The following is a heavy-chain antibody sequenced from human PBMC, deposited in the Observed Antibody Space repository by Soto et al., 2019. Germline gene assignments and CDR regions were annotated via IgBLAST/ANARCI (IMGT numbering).Heavy chain of an antibody. Sequence: GGSLRLSCAASGFTFSSYSMNWVRQAPGKGLEWVSSISSSSSYIYYADSVKGRFTISRDNAKNSLYLQMNSLRAEDTAVYYCARAGPNRGMDVWGQGTTVTVSS. CDR3: ARAGPNRGMDV. V-gene: IGHV3-21*01. CDR1: GFTFSSYS. D-gene: IGHD7-27*01. J-gene: IGHJ6*02. CDR2: ISSSSSYI.